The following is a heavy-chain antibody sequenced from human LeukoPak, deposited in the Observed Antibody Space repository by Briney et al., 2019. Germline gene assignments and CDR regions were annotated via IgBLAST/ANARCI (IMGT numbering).Heavy chain of an antibody. Sequence: ASVKVSCKASGYTFTSYAMHWVRQAPGQRLEWMGWINAGNGNTKYSQKFQGRVTITRDTSASTAYMELSSLRSEDTAVYYCAKPRGANWNYAFDYWGQGTLVTVSS. J-gene: IGHJ4*02. CDR1: GYTFTSYA. D-gene: IGHD1-7*01. V-gene: IGHV1-3*01. CDR2: INAGNGNT. CDR3: AKPRGANWNYAFDY.